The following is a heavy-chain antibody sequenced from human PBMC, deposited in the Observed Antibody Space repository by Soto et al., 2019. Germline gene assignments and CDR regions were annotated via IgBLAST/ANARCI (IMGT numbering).Heavy chain of an antibody. Sequence: PSETLSLTCAVYGGSFSGYYWSWIRQPPGKGLEWIGEINHSGSTNYNPSLKSRVTISVDTSKNQFSLKLSSVTAADTAVYYCASGMIHRYDFWSGYYYYMDVWGKGTTVTVSS. CDR1: GGSFSGYY. CDR3: ASGMIHRYDFWSGYYYYMDV. V-gene: IGHV4-34*01. J-gene: IGHJ6*03. CDR2: INHSGST. D-gene: IGHD3-3*01.